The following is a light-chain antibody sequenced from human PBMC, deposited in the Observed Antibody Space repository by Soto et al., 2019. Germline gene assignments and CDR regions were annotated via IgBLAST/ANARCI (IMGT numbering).Light chain of an antibody. CDR3: QQLNSYPPT. CDR1: QGIASF. V-gene: IGKV1-9*01. CDR2: AAS. Sequence: DIQLTQSPSFLSASVGDRVTITCRASQGIASFLAWYQQTPPKAPRLLIYAASTLQSGVPSRFSGSESGTEFTLTITSLQPEDFATYYCQQLNSYPPTFGGGTKVEIK. J-gene: IGKJ4*01.